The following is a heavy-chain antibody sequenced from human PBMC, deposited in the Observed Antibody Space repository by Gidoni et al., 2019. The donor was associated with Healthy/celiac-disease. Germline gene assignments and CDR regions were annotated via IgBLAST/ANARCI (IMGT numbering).Heavy chain of an antibody. CDR2: IYYSGST. J-gene: IGHJ6*02. CDR1: GGSSSSYY. V-gene: IGHV4-59*01. CDR3: ARVGEYKRSSSWWTPNYGMDV. Sequence: QVQLQESGPGLVKPSETLSLTCTVSGGSSSSYYWSWIRQPPGKGLEWIGYIYYSGSTNDNPSLKSRVTISVDTSKNQFSLKLSSVTAADTAVYYCARVGEYKRSSSWWTPNYGMDVWGQGTTVTVSS. D-gene: IGHD6-13*01.